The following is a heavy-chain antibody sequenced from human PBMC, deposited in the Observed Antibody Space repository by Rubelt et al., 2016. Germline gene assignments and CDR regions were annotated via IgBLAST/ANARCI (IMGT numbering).Heavy chain of an antibody. CDR3: ARDLAFNGMDV. CDR1: GFTFSSNA. J-gene: IGHJ6*02. CDR2: ISGSGGNT. Sequence: EVQLLESGGGLVQPGGSLRLSCTASGFTFSSNAMSWVRQAPGKGLEWVSAISGSGGNTYYADSVKGRLTISSDNSKNTLYLQLNSLRAEDTALYYCARDLAFNGMDVWGQGTTVTVAS. D-gene: IGHD5-12*01. V-gene: IGHV3-23*01.